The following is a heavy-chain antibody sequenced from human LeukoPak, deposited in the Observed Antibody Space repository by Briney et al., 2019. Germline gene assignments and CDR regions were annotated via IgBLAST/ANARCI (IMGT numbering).Heavy chain of an antibody. Sequence: SETLSLTCTVSGVSINGHYWSWIRQPPGKGLEWIGFIYDSESANYKSSLESRVTMTLDTSKNQFPLKLNSVTAADTAVYYCARVLQNYYHLDVWGEGTTVTVSS. CDR1: GVSINGHY. J-gene: IGHJ6*03. CDR3: ARVLQNYYHLDV. D-gene: IGHD3-3*01. V-gene: IGHV4-59*11. CDR2: IYDSESA.